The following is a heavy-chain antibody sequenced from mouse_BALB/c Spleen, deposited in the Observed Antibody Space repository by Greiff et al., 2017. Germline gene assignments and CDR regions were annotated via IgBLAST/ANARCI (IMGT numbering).Heavy chain of an antibody. J-gene: IGHJ2*01. CDR1: GFTFSSYG. V-gene: IGHV5-6-3*01. D-gene: IGHD1-1*01. Sequence: EVQGVESGGGLVQPGGSLKLSCAASGFTFSSYGMSWVRQTPDKRLELVATINSNGGSTYYPDSVKGRFTISRDNAKNTLYLQMSSLKSEDTAMYYCARGGYYGSSPIDYWGQGTTLTVSS. CDR2: INSNGGST. CDR3: ARGGYYGSSPIDY.